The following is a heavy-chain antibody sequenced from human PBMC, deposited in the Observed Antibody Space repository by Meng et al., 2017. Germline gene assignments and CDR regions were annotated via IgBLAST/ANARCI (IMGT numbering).Heavy chain of an antibody. J-gene: IGHJ4*02. CDR3: AREIAVAGNVYFDY. CDR1: GHTFTGYD. V-gene: IGHV1-2*06. CDR2: INPNSGGT. D-gene: IGHD6-19*01. Sequence: QVKWVQFGAEVKKPGASVKVSCKASGHTFTGYDMHWVRQAPGQGLEWMGRINPNSGGTNYAQKFQGRVTMTRDTSISTAYMELSRLRSDDTAVYYCAREIAVAGNVYFDYWGQGTLVTVSS.